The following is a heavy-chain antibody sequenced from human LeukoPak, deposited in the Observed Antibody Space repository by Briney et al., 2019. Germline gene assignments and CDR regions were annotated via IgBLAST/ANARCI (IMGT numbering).Heavy chain of an antibody. D-gene: IGHD3-22*01. CDR2: VHYSGST. Sequence: SETLSLTCTVSGGSINSSSYYWGWIRQPPGKGLEWIGSVHYSGSTYYNPSLKSRVTISVDTSKNQFSLKLSSVTAADTAVYYCARSPYYYDSSGFSLWGQGTLVTVSS. J-gene: IGHJ4*02. CDR1: GGSINSSSYY. V-gene: IGHV4-39*01. CDR3: ARSPYYYDSSGFSL.